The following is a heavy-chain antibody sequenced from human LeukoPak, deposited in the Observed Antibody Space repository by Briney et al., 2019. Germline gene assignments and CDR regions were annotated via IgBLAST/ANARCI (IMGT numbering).Heavy chain of an antibody. Sequence: GGSLRLSCAASGFTFSSYAMSWVRQAPGKGLEWVSAISGSGGSTYYADSVKGRFTISRDNSKNTLYLQMNSLRAEDTAVYYCAKDLDPYYDILTGGSDWGQGTLVTVSS. CDR2: ISGSGGST. J-gene: IGHJ4*02. CDR1: GFTFSSYA. D-gene: IGHD3-9*01. V-gene: IGHV3-23*01. CDR3: AKDLDPYYDILTGGSD.